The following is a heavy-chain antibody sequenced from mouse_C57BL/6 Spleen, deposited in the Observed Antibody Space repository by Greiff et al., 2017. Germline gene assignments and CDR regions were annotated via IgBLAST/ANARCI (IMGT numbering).Heavy chain of an antibody. CDR1: GFTFSSYA. Sequence: EVKVVESGGGLVKPGGSLKLSCAASGFTFSSYAMSWVRQTPEKRLEWVATISDGGSYTYYPDNVKGRFTISRDNAKNNLYLQMSHLKSEDTAMYYCARDLRLHYAMDYWGQGTSVTVSS. D-gene: IGHD3-2*02. CDR3: ARDLRLHYAMDY. J-gene: IGHJ4*01. CDR2: ISDGGSYT. V-gene: IGHV5-4*01.